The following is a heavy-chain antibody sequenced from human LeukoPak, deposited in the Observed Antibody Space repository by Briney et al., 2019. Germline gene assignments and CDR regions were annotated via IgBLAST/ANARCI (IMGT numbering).Heavy chain of an antibody. CDR3: AREGVRGIQLWLLDY. CDR2: ISYDGSNK. J-gene: IGHJ4*02. D-gene: IGHD5-18*01. CDR1: GFTFSSYA. V-gene: IGHV3-30-3*01. Sequence: GGSLRLSCAASGFTFSSYAMHWVRQAPGKGLEWVAVISYDGSNKYYADSVKGRFTISRDNSKNTLYLQMNSLRAEDTAVYYCAREGVRGIQLWLLDYWGQGTLVTVSS.